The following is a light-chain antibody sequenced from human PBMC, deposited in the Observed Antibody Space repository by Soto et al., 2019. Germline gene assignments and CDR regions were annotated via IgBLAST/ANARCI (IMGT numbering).Light chain of an antibody. V-gene: IGKV3-15*01. CDR3: QQYNNWPLT. J-gene: IGKJ4*01. CDR1: QSVSSN. CDR2: DAS. Sequence: IMMTQSPATLSVSPGERATLSCRASQSVSSNLAWYQQKPGQAPRLLIYDASTRATGIPARFSGSGSGTEFTLTISSLQSEDFAVYFCQQYNNWPLTFGGGTKVEIK.